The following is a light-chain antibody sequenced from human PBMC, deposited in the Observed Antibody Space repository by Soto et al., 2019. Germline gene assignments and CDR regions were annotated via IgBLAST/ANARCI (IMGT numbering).Light chain of an antibody. CDR1: QSVSSN. CDR2: GAS. CDR3: QQYNNWPRT. V-gene: IGKV3-15*01. J-gene: IGKJ3*01. Sequence: EIVMTQSPATLSVSPGERATLSCRASQSVSSNLAWYQQKPGQAPRLLIYGASTRATGIPAGFSGSGSGTEFTLTISSLHSEDFAVYYCQQYNNWPRTFGPGTKVDIK.